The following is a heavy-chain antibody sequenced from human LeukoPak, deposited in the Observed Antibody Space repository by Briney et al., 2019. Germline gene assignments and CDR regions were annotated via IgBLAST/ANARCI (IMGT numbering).Heavy chain of an antibody. Sequence: GGSLRLSCAASGFTFSHHGMHWVRQAPGKGLEWVAFIRNDGSNHYYADSVKGRFTISRDNSKNTLYLQLNSLRAEDTAMYYCAKEGSDDYWGQGTLVTVSS. CDR2: IRNDGSNH. V-gene: IGHV3-30*02. CDR1: GFTFSHHG. CDR3: AKEGSDDY. J-gene: IGHJ4*02.